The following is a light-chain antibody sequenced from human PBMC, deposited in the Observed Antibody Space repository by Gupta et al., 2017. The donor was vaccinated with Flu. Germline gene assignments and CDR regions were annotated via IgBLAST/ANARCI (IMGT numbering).Light chain of an antibody. CDR1: SSNIGEGGD. V-gene: IGLV1-40*01. J-gene: IGLJ1*01. CDR2: GNS. CDR3: QSYDSSRSGYV. Sequence: VPISCTCSSSNIGEGGDVNWYQQFPGTAPKLLIYGNSNRPSGVPDRFSGSKSGTSATLAITGLQAEDEADYYCQSYDSSRSGYVFGTGTKVTVL.